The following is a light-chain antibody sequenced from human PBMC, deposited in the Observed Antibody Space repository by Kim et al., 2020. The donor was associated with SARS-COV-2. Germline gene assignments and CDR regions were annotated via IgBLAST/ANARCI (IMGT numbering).Light chain of an antibody. V-gene: IGLV1-44*01. Sequence: ELTQPPSASGTPGQRVTISCSGSSSNIGSNTVNWYQQLPGTAPKLLIYSNNQRPSGVPDRFSGSKSGTSASLAISGLQSEDEADYYCAAWDDSLKGVFGGGTQLTVL. CDR2: SNN. CDR3: AAWDDSLKGV. CDR1: SSNIGSNT. J-gene: IGLJ3*02.